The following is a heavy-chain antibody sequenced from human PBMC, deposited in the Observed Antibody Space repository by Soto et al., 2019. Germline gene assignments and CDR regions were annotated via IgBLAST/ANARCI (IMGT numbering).Heavy chain of an antibody. D-gene: IGHD3-3*01. CDR2: IRSKAYGGTT. CDR3: TRNYDFWSGYPYYFDY. J-gene: IGHJ4*02. Sequence: GGSLRLSCTASGFTFGDYAMGWFRQAPGKGLEWVGFIRSKAYGGTTEYAASVKGRFTISRDDSKSIAYLQMNSLKTEDTAVYYCTRNYDFWSGYPYYFDYWGQGTLVTVSS. V-gene: IGHV3-49*03. CDR1: GFTFGDYA.